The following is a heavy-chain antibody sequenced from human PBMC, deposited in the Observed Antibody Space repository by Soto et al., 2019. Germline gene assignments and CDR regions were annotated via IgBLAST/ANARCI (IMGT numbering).Heavy chain of an antibody. CDR3: AKDFLPIVVVPAAIAY. V-gene: IGHV3-23*01. CDR1: GFTFSSYA. J-gene: IGHJ4*02. D-gene: IGHD2-2*01. CDR2: ISGSGGST. Sequence: GGSLRLSCAASGFTFSSYAMSWVRQAPGKGLEWVSAISGSGGSTYYADSVKGRFTISRDNSKNTLYLQMNSLRAEDTAVYYCAKDFLPIVVVPAAIAYWGQGTLVTVSS.